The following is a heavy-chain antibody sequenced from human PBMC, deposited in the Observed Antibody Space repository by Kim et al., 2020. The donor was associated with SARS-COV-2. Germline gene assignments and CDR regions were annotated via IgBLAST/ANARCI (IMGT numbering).Heavy chain of an antibody. CDR2: VRPGGAP. D-gene: IGHD2-21*01. CDR1: GFTFVKFS. V-gene: IGHV3-23*01. J-gene: IGHJ5*02. CDR3: AKLGDDMRLSVDR. Sequence: GGSLRLSCATSGFTFVKFSMAWVRQAPGKGPEWVSGVRPGGAPYYADSVKGRFTISRESTKNMIYLQMSSLRVEDKAVYYCAKLGDDMRLSVDRWGQGTPGTVSS.